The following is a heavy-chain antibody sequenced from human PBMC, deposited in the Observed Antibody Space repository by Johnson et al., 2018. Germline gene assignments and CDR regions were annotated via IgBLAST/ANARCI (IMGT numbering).Heavy chain of an antibody. CDR2: IWYDGSNK. D-gene: IGHD1-26*01. J-gene: IGHJ3*02. Sequence: QVQLVESGGGVVQPGRSLRLSCAASGFTFSSYGMHWVRQAPGKGLEWVAVIWYDGSNKYYADSVKGRFTISRDTAKNSLYLQMNSLRAEDTALYYCAKVRGHTTGAFDIWGQGTMVTVSS. V-gene: IGHV3-33*03. CDR1: GFTFSSYG. CDR3: AKVRGHTTGAFDI.